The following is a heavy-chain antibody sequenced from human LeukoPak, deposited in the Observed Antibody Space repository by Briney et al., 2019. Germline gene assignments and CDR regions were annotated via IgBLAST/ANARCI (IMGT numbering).Heavy chain of an antibody. D-gene: IGHD3-22*01. CDR3: TTALDYYDSSGYHTLDY. CDR2: IKSKTDGGTT. Sequence: PGGSLRLSCAASGFTFSSYAMTWVRQAPGKGLEWVGRIKSKTDGGTTDYAAPVKGRFTISRDDSKNTLYLQMNSLKTEDAAVYYCTTALDYYDSSGYHTLDYWGQGTLVTVSS. V-gene: IGHV3-15*01. J-gene: IGHJ4*02. CDR1: GFTFSSYA.